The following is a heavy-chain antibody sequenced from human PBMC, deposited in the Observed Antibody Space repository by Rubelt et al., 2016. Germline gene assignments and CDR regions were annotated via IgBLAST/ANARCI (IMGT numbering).Heavy chain of an antibody. CDR3: ARSKGAYSGSSEVHFDY. V-gene: IGHV4-59*01. J-gene: IGHJ4*02. CDR1: GGSISSYY. Sequence: QVQLQESGPGLVKPSETLSLTCTVSGGSISSYYWSWIRQPPGKGLEWIGYIYYSGSTNYNPSLKSRVTISGDTSKNHFSLKLSSVTAADTAVYYCARSKGAYSGSSEVHFDYWGQGTLVTVSS. D-gene: IGHD1-26*01. CDR2: IYYSGST.